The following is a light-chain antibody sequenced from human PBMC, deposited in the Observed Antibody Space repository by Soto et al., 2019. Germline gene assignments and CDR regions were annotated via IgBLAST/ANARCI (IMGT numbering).Light chain of an antibody. Sequence: SYELTQPPSVSVAPGGTATITCGGSDIGTKLVQWYQQKPGQAPVLVMSDDDDRPSGIPERFSGFNSVNMATLTISRVEAGDEADYYCQVWDSSADIYVFGTGTKVTVL. CDR3: QVWDSSADIYV. J-gene: IGLJ1*01. CDR1: DIGTKL. CDR2: DDD. V-gene: IGLV3-21*01.